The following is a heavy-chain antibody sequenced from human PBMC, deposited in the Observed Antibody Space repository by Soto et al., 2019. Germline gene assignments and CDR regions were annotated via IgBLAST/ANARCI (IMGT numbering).Heavy chain of an antibody. CDR2: VSHDGRNT. V-gene: IGHV3-30*18. CDR1: GFTFSDYA. CDR3: ANGGRQRLVTSDFNY. J-gene: IGHJ4*02. Sequence: VQLVESGGGVVQPGRSLRLSCAASGFTFSDYAMHRVRQAPGKGLEWVAVVSHDGRNTHYADSVKGRFTISRDSSKNTVSLEMTSLRAEDTAVYYCANGGRQRLVTSDFNYWGQGDLVTVSS. D-gene: IGHD6-13*01.